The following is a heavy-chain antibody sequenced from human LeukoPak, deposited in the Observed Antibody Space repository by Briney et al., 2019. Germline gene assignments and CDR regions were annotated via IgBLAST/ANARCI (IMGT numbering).Heavy chain of an antibody. CDR3: ASADGTVADY. D-gene: IGHD4-17*01. Sequence: PSETLSLTCAVSGYSISSGYYGAWIRRPPGKGLEWIGSIYHSGSTYYNPPLKSRLTISVDTSKIQFSLKLSSVTAADTAVYYCASADGTVADYWGQGTLVTVSS. V-gene: IGHV4-38-2*01. J-gene: IGHJ4*02. CDR1: GYSISSGYY. CDR2: IYHSGST.